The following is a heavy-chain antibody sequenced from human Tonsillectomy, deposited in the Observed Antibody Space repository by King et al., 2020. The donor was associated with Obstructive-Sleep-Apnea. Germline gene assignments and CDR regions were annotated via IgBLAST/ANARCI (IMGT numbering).Heavy chain of an antibody. Sequence: VQLVESGGGWVQPGGSLRLSCAVSGFTFSTYDMHWVRQGTGKGLEWVSGIGHAGDTYYPGSVKGRFTISRENVKNSMYLQMNSLRVGDTAVYYCVRGLHYSSGSYFCYWGQGILGT. V-gene: IGHV3-13*04. J-gene: IGHJ4*02. CDR1: GFTFSTYD. CDR2: IGHAGDT. D-gene: IGHD3-10*01. CDR3: VRGLHYSSGSYFCY.